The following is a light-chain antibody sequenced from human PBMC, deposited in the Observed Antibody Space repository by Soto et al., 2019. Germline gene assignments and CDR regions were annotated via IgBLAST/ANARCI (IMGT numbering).Light chain of an antibody. Sequence: QPVLTQSPSASASLGASVKLTCTPSSGHSSYAIAWHQQRPEKGPLYLMKLNSDGSHSKGDGIPDRFSGSSSGAERYLTISSLQSEDEADYYCQTWGTGIQVFGGGTKLTVL. J-gene: IGLJ2*01. V-gene: IGLV4-69*01. CDR2: LNSDGSH. CDR3: QTWGTGIQV. CDR1: SGHSSYA.